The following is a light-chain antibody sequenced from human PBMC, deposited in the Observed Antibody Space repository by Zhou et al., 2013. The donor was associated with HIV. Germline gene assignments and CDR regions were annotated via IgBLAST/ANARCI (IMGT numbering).Light chain of an antibody. CDR3: QQLNSYLLT. CDR2: KAS. Sequence: DIQMTQSPSRLSASVGDRVTITCRASQSINAWLAWYQHKPGKAPTLLIYKASTLESGVPSRFSGGGSGTQFTLTIDNLQPDDFATYYCQQLNSYLLTFGGGTKVEIK. CDR1: QSINAW. V-gene: IGKV1-5*03. J-gene: IGKJ4*01.